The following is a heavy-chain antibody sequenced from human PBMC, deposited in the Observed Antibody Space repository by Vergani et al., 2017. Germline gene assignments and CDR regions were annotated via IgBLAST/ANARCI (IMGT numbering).Heavy chain of an antibody. Sequence: EVQLVESGGGLVKPGGSLRLSCAASGFTFSSYSMNWVRQAPRKGLEWVSSISSSSSYIYYADSVKGRFTISRDNAKNSLYLQMNSLRAEDTAVYYCASCEYSGSYRGGYWGQGTLVTVSS. D-gene: IGHD1-26*01. CDR3: ASCEYSGSYRGGY. V-gene: IGHV3-21*01. CDR1: GFTFSSYS. CDR2: ISSSSSYI. J-gene: IGHJ4*02.